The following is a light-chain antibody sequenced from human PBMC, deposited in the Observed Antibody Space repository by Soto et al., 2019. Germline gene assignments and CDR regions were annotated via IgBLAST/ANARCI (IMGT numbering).Light chain of an antibody. Sequence: IVLTQSPVTLAVSPGESAVLSCRASQSVSTSLAWYQHKPGQAPRLFIYDASKRAPGIPARFTGSGSGAHFTLTISSLEPEDIAVYYCHVRHVWPSSGQGTKV. CDR3: HVRHVWPS. V-gene: IGKV3-11*01. CDR1: QSVSTS. J-gene: IGKJ1*01. CDR2: DAS.